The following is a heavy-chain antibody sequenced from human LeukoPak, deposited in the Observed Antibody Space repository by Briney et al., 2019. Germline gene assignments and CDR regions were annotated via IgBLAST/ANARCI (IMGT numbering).Heavy chain of an antibody. V-gene: IGHV3-21*01. CDR2: ISSSSSYI. CDR3: ARAFGILPHFDY. Sequence: GALRLSCAASGFTFSSYSMDWVRQAPGKGLEWVSSISSSSSYIYYADSVKGRFTISRDNAKNSLYLQMNSLRAEDTAVYYCARAFGILPHFDYWGQGTLVTVSS. D-gene: IGHD1-26*01. CDR1: GFTFSSYS. J-gene: IGHJ4*02.